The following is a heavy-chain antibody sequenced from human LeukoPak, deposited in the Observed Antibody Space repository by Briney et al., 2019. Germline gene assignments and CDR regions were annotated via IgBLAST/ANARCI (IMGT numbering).Heavy chain of an antibody. D-gene: IGHD4-11*01. CDR2: INPHSGAT. V-gene: IGHV1-2*02. Sequence: ASVKVSCKASGYGFSDFYFNWVRQAPGQGLEWMGWINPHSGATNYAQRFQGRVSMDASFDTAYMEMSRLASVDTAVYYCATSSTVTHTRDPWGQGTLVTVSS. CDR1: GYGFSDFY. CDR3: ATSSTVTHTRDP. J-gene: IGHJ5*02.